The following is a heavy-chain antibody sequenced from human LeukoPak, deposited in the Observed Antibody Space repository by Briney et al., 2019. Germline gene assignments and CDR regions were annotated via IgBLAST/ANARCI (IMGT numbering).Heavy chain of an antibody. Sequence: PGGSLRLSCAASGFTVSSNYMSWVRQAPGKGLGWVSVIYSGGSTYYADSVKGRFTISRDNSKNTLYLQMNSLRAEDTAVYHCARGHCSSTSCYIYYYYGMDVWGQGTTVTVSS. D-gene: IGHD2-2*01. CDR2: IYSGGST. CDR3: ARGHCSSTSCYIYYYYGMDV. V-gene: IGHV3-66*01. CDR1: GFTVSSNY. J-gene: IGHJ6*02.